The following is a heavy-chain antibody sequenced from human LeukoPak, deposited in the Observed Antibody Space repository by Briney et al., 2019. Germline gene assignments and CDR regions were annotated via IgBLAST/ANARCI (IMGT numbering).Heavy chain of an antibody. CDR1: GFTFSSFG. CDR3: ARSGHYYFDY. CDR2: FGISGST. D-gene: IGHD3-10*01. V-gene: IGHV3-23*01. J-gene: IGHJ4*02. Sequence: GGSLRLSCAASGFTFSSFGMGWVRQAPGKSLEWVSTFGISGSTYFADSVKGRFTISRDTSKNTLYLQMDSLRAEDTAVYYCARSGHYYFDYWGQGTLVTVSS.